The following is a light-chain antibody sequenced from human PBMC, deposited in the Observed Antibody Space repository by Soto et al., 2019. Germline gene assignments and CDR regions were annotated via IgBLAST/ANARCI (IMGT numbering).Light chain of an antibody. Sequence: EVVRTQSPATMSASPGETATLSCRASQSVGSNLACYQQKPGQAPRLLIYAASTRATGIPARFSGSGSGTEFTLTISSMQSEDFAVYYCHQYNNWSFGQGTRLEIK. CDR3: HQYNNWS. V-gene: IGKV3-15*01. J-gene: IGKJ5*01. CDR2: AAS. CDR1: QSVGSN.